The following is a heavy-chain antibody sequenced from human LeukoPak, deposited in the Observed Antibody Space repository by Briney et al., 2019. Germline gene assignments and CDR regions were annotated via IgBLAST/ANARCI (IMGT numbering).Heavy chain of an antibody. J-gene: IGHJ4*02. D-gene: IGHD3-22*01. CDR3: ARDLYYDSRAYYFDY. Sequence: GGSLRLSCAASGFTFSSYSMNWVRQAPGKGLEWVSSINVYYADSLKGRFTISRDNAKNSLYLQMNSLRAEDTAVYYCARDLYYDSRAYYFDYWGQGILVTVSS. CDR2: INV. CDR1: GFTFSSYS. V-gene: IGHV3-21*01.